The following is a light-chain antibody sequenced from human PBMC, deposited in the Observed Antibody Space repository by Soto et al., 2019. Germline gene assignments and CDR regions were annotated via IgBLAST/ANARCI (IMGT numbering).Light chain of an antibody. CDR1: GSDVSGYNY. J-gene: IGLJ2*01. Sequence: QSALTQPPSASGSPGQSVTISCTGTGSDVSGYNYVSWYQQHPGKAPKLMIYEVSKRPSGVPDRFSGSKSGNTASLTVSGLQAEDEADYYCSSYAGSNNLVVFGGGTKLTVL. V-gene: IGLV2-8*01. CDR2: EVS. CDR3: SSYAGSNNLVV.